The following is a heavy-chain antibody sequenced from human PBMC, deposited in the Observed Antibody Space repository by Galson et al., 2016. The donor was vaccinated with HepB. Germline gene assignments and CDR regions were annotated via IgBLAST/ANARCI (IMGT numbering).Heavy chain of an antibody. Sequence: SLRLSCAASGFTLSNYAMHWVRQAPGKGLEWVAVISYDGGNKFYADSVKGRIAISRDNSKNTLYLQMNSLRAEETAVYYCARGMAALVDFYYYGMDVWGQGTTVTVSS. V-gene: IGHV3-30*09. CDR2: ISYDGGNK. CDR1: GFTLSNYA. D-gene: IGHD6-6*01. J-gene: IGHJ6*02. CDR3: ARGMAALVDFYYYGMDV.